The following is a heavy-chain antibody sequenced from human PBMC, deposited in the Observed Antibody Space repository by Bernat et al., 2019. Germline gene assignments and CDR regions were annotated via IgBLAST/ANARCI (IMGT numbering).Heavy chain of an antibody. D-gene: IGHD3-16*01. CDR2: MPYSGSI. J-gene: IGHJ5*02. CDR1: GDSISYYY. Sequence: QVQLQESGPGLVKPSETLSLTCTVSGDSISYYYWNWIRQPPGKGLEWIGYMPYSGSISYNPSLKSRVTISVDTSKNQFSLKLSSVTAADTAVYYCARQGERRVGCRRGWWFDPWGQGTLVTVSS. CDR3: ARQGERRVGCRRGWWFDP. V-gene: IGHV4-59*08.